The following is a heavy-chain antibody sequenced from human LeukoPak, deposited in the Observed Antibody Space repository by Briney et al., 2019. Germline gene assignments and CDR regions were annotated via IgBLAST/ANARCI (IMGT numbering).Heavy chain of an antibody. CDR2: IYYTGST. Sequence: PSQALSLTCTVSGGSISSGGYFYYGWIRQHPGKGLEWIGYIYYTGSTYYDPSLKSRVSISVDTSKNQFSLKLSSVTAADTAMYYCARDRDGYSQFDSWGQGTLVTVSS. CDR3: ARDRDGYSQFDS. V-gene: IGHV4-31*03. J-gene: IGHJ4*02. D-gene: IGHD3-22*01. CDR1: GGSISSGGYFY.